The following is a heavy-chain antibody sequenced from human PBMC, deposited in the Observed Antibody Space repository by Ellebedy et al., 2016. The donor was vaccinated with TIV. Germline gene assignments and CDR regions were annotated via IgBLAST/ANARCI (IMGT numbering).Heavy chain of an antibody. V-gene: IGHV4-39*01. CDR2: MNYSGST. CDR3: ARLYDSVWVFDY. D-gene: IGHD3-22*01. J-gene: IGHJ4*02. CDR1: GGSIISSAYL. Sequence: MPSETLSLTCTVSGGSIISSAYLWGWIRQRPGKGLEWIGTMNYSGSTFYNPSLRNWVSISVDTSKKQFSLKLSSVTAADTAVYYCARLYDSVWVFDYWGQGTLVTVSS.